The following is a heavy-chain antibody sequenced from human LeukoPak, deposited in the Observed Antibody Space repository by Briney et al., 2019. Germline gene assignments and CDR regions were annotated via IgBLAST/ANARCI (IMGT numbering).Heavy chain of an antibody. J-gene: IGHJ4*02. D-gene: IGHD3-10*01. Sequence: GGSLRLSCAASGFTFSSYAVNWVRQAPGKGLEWVSGISSSGGSTYYADSVKGRFTISRDNSKNTLYPQMSSLRAEDTAVYYCAKDLRDYFGSGLFDYWGQGTLVTVSS. CDR3: AKDLRDYFGSGLFDY. CDR2: ISSSGGST. CDR1: GFTFSSYA. V-gene: IGHV3-23*01.